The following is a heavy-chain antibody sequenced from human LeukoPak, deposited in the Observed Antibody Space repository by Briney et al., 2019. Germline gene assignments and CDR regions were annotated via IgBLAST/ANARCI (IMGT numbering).Heavy chain of an antibody. Sequence: SGGSLRLSCAASGFTFSSYAMHWVRQAPGKGLEWVAVISYDGSNKYYADSVKGRFTISRDNSKNTLYLQMNSLRAEDTAVYYCARDLDDFWSGYCGYWGQGTLITVSS. CDR3: ARDLDDFWSGYCGY. D-gene: IGHD3-3*01. CDR2: ISYDGSNK. V-gene: IGHV3-30-3*01. J-gene: IGHJ4*02. CDR1: GFTFSSYA.